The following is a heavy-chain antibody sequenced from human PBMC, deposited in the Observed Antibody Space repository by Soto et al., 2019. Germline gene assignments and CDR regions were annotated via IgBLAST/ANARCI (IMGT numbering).Heavy chain of an antibody. CDR3: AKEPVTITIFGVNGMDV. CDR2: IYYSGST. D-gene: IGHD3-3*01. CDR1: GGSISSGDYY. V-gene: IGHV4-30-4*01. J-gene: IGHJ6*02. Sequence: QVQLQESGPGLVKPSQTLSLTCTVSGGSISSGDYYWSWIRQPAGKGLEWIGYIYYSGSTYYNPHLKSRVTISVDTSKNQFSLKLSSVTAADTAVYYCAKEPVTITIFGVNGMDVWGQGTTVTVAS.